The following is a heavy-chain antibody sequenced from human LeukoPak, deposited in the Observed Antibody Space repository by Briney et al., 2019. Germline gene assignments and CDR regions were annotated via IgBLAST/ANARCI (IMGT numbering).Heavy chain of an antibody. J-gene: IGHJ4*02. CDR1: GGSISSADYY. V-gene: IGHV4-31*03. CDR3: ARGQDDSNGQLYYFDY. Sequence: SETLSLTCTVSGGSISSADYYSSWIRQHPGKGLEWIGYIYYSGSTYYNPSLKSRVIISVDTPKNQFSLKLSSVTAADTAVYYCARGQDDSNGQLYYFDYWGQGTLVTVSS. CDR2: IYYSGST. D-gene: IGHD3-22*01.